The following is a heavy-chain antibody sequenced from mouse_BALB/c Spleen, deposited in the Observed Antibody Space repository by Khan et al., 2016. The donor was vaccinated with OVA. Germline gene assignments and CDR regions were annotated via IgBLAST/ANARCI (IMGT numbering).Heavy chain of an antibody. CDR3: AIMARTIN. J-gene: IGHJ2*01. V-gene: IGHV5-6-3*01. CDR2: INSNGGST. CDR1: GFTFSSYG. Sequence: EVELVESGGGLVQPGGSLKLSCAASGFTFSSYGMSWVRQTPDKRLELVATINSNGGSTYYPDSVKGRFTLSRDNAKNTLYLQMSSLKAEETAMYYCAIMARTINWGQGTTLTVSS.